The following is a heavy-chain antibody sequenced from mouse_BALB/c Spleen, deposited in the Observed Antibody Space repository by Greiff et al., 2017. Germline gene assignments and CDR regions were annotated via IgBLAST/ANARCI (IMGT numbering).Heavy chain of an antibody. Sequence: EVHLVESGPGLVKPSQSLSLTCTVTGYSITSDYAWNWIRQFPGNKLEWMGYISYSGSTSYNPSLKSRISITRDTSKNQFFLQLNSVTTEDTATYYCARGTTMVTSWYFDVWGAGTTVTVSS. CDR1: GYSITSDYA. D-gene: IGHD2-2*01. CDR2: ISYSGST. V-gene: IGHV3-2*02. J-gene: IGHJ1*01. CDR3: ARGTTMVTSWYFDV.